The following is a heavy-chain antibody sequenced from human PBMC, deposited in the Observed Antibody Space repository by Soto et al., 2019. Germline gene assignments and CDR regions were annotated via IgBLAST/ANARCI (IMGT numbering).Heavy chain of an antibody. D-gene: IGHD6-13*01. Sequence: VESLKISCKGSGYSFTSYWIGWVRQMPGKGLEWMGIIYPGDSGTRYRPSFQGQVTISADKSIGTAYLQWSSLKASDTAMYYCARQRYSSSWQAFDIWGQGTMVTVSS. J-gene: IGHJ3*02. CDR2: IYPGDSGT. CDR3: ARQRYSSSWQAFDI. V-gene: IGHV5-51*01. CDR1: GYSFTSYW.